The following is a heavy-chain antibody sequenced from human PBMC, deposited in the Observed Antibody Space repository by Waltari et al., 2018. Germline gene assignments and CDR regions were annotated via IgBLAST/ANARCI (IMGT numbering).Heavy chain of an antibody. CDR3: ARGLVAAGGTWSMFSFDF. D-gene: IGHD6-13*01. CDR1: AFNLSPYG. J-gene: IGHJ4*02. CDR2: IWPDGSDK. V-gene: IGHV3-33*01. Sequence: QVQLVESGGGVVQPGRSLRLSCAASAFNLSPYGMRSVRLSPGKGLQWVAAIWPDGSDKYYADSVKGRFTISRDNSRNTLFLQMNSLSPEDTAVYYCARGLVAAGGTWSMFSFDFWGQGALVTVSS.